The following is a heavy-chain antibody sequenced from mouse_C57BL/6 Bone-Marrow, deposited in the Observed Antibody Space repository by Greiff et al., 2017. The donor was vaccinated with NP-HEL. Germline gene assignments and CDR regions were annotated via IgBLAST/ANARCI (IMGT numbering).Heavy chain of an antibody. CDR1: GFNIKDDY. D-gene: IGHD1-1*01. J-gene: IGHJ3*01. CDR2: IDPENGDT. CDR3: TTFGDYGSSYDGFDY. V-gene: IGHV14-4*01. Sequence: EVQLQQSGAELVRPGASVKLSCTASGFNIKDDYMHWVKQRPEQGLEWIGWIDPENGDTEYASKFQGKATITADTSSNTAYLQLSSLTSEDTAVDYCTTFGDYGSSYDGFDYWGQGTLVTVSA.